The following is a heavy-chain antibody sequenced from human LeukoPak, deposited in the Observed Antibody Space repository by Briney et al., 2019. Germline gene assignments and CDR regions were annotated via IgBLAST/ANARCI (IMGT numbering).Heavy chain of an antibody. CDR1: GFTFSDHY. D-gene: IGHD6-6*01. V-gene: IGHV3-72*01. J-gene: IGHJ4*02. Sequence: QPGGSLRLSCAASGFTFSDHYMDWVRQAPGKGLEWVGRSRNKANSYTTEYAASVKGRFTISRDNAKNSLFLQMNGLRAEDTAVYYCARRGGSSSRRSPIDYWGQGTLVTVSS. CDR2: SRNKANSYTT. CDR3: ARRGGSSSRRSPIDY.